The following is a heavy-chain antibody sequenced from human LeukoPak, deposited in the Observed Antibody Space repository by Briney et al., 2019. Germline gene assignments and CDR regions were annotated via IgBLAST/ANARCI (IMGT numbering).Heavy chain of an antibody. CDR3: ARGWNYLDY. CDR1: GDSVSSNSAT. CDR2: TYYRSKWYN. V-gene: IGHV6-1*01. Sequence: SQTLSLTCAISGDSVSSNSATWSWIRQSPSRGLECLGRTYYRSKWYNDYAVSVRSRITITPDTSKNQFSLQLNSVTPEDTAVYYCARGWNYLDYWGQGTLVTVSS. J-gene: IGHJ4*02. D-gene: IGHD1-7*01.